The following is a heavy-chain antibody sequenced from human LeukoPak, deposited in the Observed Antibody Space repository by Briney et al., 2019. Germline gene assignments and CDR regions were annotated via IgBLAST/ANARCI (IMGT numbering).Heavy chain of an antibody. CDR2: ISSSSSYI. CDR3: ARAIKGEPFDY. CDR1: GFTFSSYN. V-gene: IGHV3-21*01. Sequence: PGGSLRLSCAASGFTFSSYNMNWVRQAPGKGLEWVSSISSSSSYIYYADSVKGRFTISRDNAKNSLYLQMNTLRVEDTAVYYCARAIKGEPFDYWGQGTLVTVSS. J-gene: IGHJ4*02. D-gene: IGHD3-16*01.